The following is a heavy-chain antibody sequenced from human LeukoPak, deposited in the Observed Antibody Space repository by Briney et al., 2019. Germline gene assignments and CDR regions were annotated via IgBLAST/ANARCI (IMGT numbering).Heavy chain of an antibody. CDR2: IYYSGGT. CDR1: GGSISSGDYY. Sequence: SETLSLTCTVSGGSISSGDYYWSWIRQPPGKGLEWIGYIYYSGGTYYNPSLKSRVTISVDPSKNQFSLKLSSVTAADTAVYYCARDGRRYSNYVRDYWGQGTLVTVSS. D-gene: IGHD4-11*01. V-gene: IGHV4-30-4*08. CDR3: ARDGRRYSNYVRDY. J-gene: IGHJ4*02.